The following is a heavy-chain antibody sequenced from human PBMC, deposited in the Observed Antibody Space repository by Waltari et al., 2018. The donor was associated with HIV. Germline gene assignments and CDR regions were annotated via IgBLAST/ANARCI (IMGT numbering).Heavy chain of an antibody. CDR2: FDMKTGVT. Sequence: QVQLVQSGAAVKKPGASVKVSCKTSAYGCNTSYIHWVRQAPGRGLEWMGLFDMKTGVTSYAQAFQGRVTMAGDASISTASLELSSLTSDDTATYYCARDPQRKDGYNFDSWGQGTLVTVSS. CDR1: AYGCNTSY. D-gene: IGHD5-12*01. J-gene: IGHJ4*02. V-gene: IGHV1-2*06. CDR3: ARDPQRKDGYNFDS.